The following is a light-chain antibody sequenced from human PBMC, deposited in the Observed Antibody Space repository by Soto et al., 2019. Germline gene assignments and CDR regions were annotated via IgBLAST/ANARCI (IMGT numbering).Light chain of an antibody. Sequence: QAVVTQPPSVSGAPGQRVTISCTGSSSNIGAGYDVHWYQQFPGTAPKLLIYANNNRPSGVPDRFSASKSGTSASLAITGLQADDEADYYCQSYDTNLIGVFGTGTKLTVL. CDR2: ANN. V-gene: IGLV1-40*01. J-gene: IGLJ1*01. CDR1: SSNIGAGYD. CDR3: QSYDTNLIGV.